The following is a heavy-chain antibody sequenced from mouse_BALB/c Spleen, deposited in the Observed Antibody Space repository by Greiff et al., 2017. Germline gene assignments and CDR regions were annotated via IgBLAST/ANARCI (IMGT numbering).Heavy chain of an antibody. V-gene: IGHV2-9*02. CDR3: ARDRGGYYGYFDV. CDR1: GFSLTGYG. Sequence: QVQLKESGPGLVAPSQSLSITCTVSGFSLTGYGVHWVRQPPGKGLEWLGVIWAGGSTNYNSALMSRLSISKDNSKSQVFLKMNSLQTDDTAMYYCARDRGGYYGYFDVWGAGTTVTVSS. D-gene: IGHD1-1*02. CDR2: IWAGGST. J-gene: IGHJ1*01.